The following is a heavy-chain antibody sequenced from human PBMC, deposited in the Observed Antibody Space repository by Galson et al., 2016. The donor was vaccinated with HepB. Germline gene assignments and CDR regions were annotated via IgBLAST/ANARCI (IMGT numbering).Heavy chain of an antibody. D-gene: IGHD4-17*01. V-gene: IGHV1-69*13. Sequence: SVKVSCKASGGTFSNFALSWVRQAPGQGLECMGGIIPIFGTANYAQNFQGRVTITADESTNTVYLEMTSLRTEDTAVYYCASDGDYSNFDYWGQGTLVTVSS. J-gene: IGHJ4*02. CDR2: IIPIFGTA. CDR3: ASDGDYSNFDY. CDR1: GGTFSNFA.